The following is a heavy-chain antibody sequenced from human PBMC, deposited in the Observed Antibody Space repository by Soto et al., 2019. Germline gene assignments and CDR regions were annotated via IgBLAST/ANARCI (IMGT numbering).Heavy chain of an antibody. V-gene: IGHV4-59*01. Sequence: SETLSLTCTVSGGSISSYYWSWIRQPPGKGLEWIGYIYYSGSTNYNPSLKSRVTISVDTSKNQFSLKLSSVTAAHTAVYCCARDGSWSYANLWGQGTPVTVSS. J-gene: IGHJ4*01. D-gene: IGHD1-26*01. CDR3: ARDGSWSYANL. CDR2: IYYSGST. CDR1: GGSISSYY.